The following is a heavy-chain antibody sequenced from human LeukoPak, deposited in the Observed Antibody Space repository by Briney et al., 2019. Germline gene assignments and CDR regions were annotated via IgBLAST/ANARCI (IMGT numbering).Heavy chain of an antibody. CDR3: ARDIPYYHNWGEYYYYMDV. CDR2: IKQDGSEK. V-gene: IGHV3-7*01. CDR1: GFTFSSYW. D-gene: IGHD7-27*01. J-gene: IGHJ6*03. Sequence: LPGGSLRLSCAASGFTFSSYWMSWVRQAPGKGLEWVANIKQDGSEKYYVDSVKGRFTISRDNAKNSLYLQMSSLRAEDTAVYYCARDIPYYHNWGEYYYYMDVWGKGTTVTISS.